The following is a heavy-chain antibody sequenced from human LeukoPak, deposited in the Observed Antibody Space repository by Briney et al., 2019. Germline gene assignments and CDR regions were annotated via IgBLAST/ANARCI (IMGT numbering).Heavy chain of an antibody. CDR2: ISYDGSNK. CDR1: GFTFSSYA. V-gene: IGHV3-30-3*01. Sequence: GGSLRLSCAASGFTFSSYAMHWVRQAPGKGLEWMAVISYDGSNKYYADSVKGRFTISRDNSKNTLYLQMNSLRAEDTAVYYCARDMFDYWGQGTLVTVSS. CDR3: ARDMFDY. J-gene: IGHJ4*02.